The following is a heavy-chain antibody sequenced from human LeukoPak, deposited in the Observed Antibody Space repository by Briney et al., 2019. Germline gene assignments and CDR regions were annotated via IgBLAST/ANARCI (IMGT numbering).Heavy chain of an antibody. V-gene: IGHV4-39*07. CDR3: ARGKWGYGSGSYESRVQKYYYYYMDV. Sequence: SETLSLTCTVSGGSISSSSYYWGWIRQPPGKGLEWIGSIYYSGSTYYNPSLKSRVTISVDTSKNQFSLKLSSVTAADTAVYYCARGKWGYGSGSYESRVQKYYYYYMDVWGKGTTVTVSS. J-gene: IGHJ6*03. D-gene: IGHD3-10*01. CDR2: IYYSGST. CDR1: GGSISSSSYY.